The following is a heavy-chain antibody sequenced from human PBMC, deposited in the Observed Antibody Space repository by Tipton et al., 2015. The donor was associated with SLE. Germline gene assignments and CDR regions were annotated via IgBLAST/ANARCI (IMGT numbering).Heavy chain of an antibody. CDR2: ISSSSSYI. CDR3: ARERPGEAFDI. D-gene: IGHD3-16*01. CDR1: GFTFSRHS. J-gene: IGHJ3*02. Sequence: SLRLSCAASGFTFSRHSMNWVRQAPGKGLEWVSSISSSSSYIYYADSVKGRFTISRDNAKNSLYLQMNSLRAEDTAVYYCARERPGEAFDIWGQGTMVTVSS. V-gene: IGHV3-21*01.